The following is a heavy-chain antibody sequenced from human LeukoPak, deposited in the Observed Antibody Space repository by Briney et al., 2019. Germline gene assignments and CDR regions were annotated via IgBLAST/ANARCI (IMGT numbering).Heavy chain of an antibody. J-gene: IGHJ5*02. CDR2: ISGGDGNT. D-gene: IGHD6-6*01. CDR1: GFSFSNYV. Sequence: GGSLRLSCAASGFSFSNYVVTWVRQAPGKGLEWISTISGGDGNTDYAGSVKGRFTISRDNSKNTLYLQMNSLRAEDTAIYYCAKSGSSRFDPWGQGTLVTVSS. CDR3: AKSGSSRFDP. V-gene: IGHV3-23*01.